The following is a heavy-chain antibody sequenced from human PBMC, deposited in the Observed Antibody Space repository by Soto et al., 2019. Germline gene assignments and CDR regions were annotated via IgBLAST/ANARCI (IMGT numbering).Heavy chain of an antibody. D-gene: IGHD2-21*01. CDR3: ARRNSEFKGNAFDI. Sequence: SETLSLTCSVSGDSISNNKWWSWVRQPPGKGLEWIGEMHHSGSIHYNASLKSRATLSVDKSRNQFSLQLTSVTAADTAVYYCARRNSEFKGNAFDIWGLGTMVTVS. J-gene: IGHJ3*02. CDR2: MHHSGSI. V-gene: IGHV4-4*02. CDR1: GDSISNNKW.